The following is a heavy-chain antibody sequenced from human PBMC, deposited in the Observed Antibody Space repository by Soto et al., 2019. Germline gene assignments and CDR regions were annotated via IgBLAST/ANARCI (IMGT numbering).Heavy chain of an antibody. CDR2: ISWNSGSI. J-gene: IGHJ4*02. CDR1: GFTFDDYA. V-gene: IGHV3-9*01. D-gene: IGHD3-10*01. Sequence: DVQLVESGGGLVQPGRSLRLSCAASGFTFDDYAMHWVRQAPGKGLEWVSGISWNSGSIGYADSVKGRFTISRDNAKNSLFLQMNSLRAEDTALYYCAKDSSYYYGSGSYRVWGQGTLVTVSS. CDR3: AKDSSYYYGSGSYRV.